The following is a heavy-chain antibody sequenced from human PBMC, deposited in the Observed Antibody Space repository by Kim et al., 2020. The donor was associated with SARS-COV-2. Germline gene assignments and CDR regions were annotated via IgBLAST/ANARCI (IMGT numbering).Heavy chain of an antibody. D-gene: IGHD5-12*01. Sequence: TPSRKSRVTISVDTSKNQFSLKLSSVTAADTAVYYCARFGSYSGYGRDYWGQGTLVTVSS. J-gene: IGHJ4*02. V-gene: IGHV4-59*01. CDR3: ARFGSYSGYGRDY.